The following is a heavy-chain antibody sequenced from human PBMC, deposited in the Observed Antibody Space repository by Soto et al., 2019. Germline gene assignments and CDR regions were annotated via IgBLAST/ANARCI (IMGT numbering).Heavy chain of an antibody. CDR2: INHSGST. D-gene: IGHD3-10*01. J-gene: IGHJ6*02. CDR3: ARVSGVLLWFGEFYYYGMDV. CDR1: GGSFSGYY. Sequence: PETVSLTCAVYGGSFSGYYWSWIRQPPGKGLEWIGEINHSGSTNYNPSLKSRVTISVDTSKNQFSLKLSSVTAADTAVYYCARVSGVLLWFGEFYYYGMDVWGQGTTVTVSS. V-gene: IGHV4-34*01.